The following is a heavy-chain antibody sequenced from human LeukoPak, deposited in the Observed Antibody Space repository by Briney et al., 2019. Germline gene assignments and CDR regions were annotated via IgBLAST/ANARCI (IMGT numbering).Heavy chain of an antibody. Sequence: GRSLRLSCAASGFTFRSYAMHWARQAPGKGLEWVAFISYNADRTYYADSVKGRFTVSRDNSKSTLYLQMNSLNAEDTAVYYCARDLSTKYSSGYWGQGTLVTVSS. CDR2: ISYNADRT. D-gene: IGHD2/OR15-2a*01. J-gene: IGHJ4*02. CDR3: ARDLSTKYSSGY. CDR1: GFTFRSYA. V-gene: IGHV3-30-3*01.